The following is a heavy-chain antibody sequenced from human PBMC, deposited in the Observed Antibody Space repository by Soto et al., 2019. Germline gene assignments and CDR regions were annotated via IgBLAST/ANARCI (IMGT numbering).Heavy chain of an antibody. J-gene: IGHJ4*02. V-gene: IGHV4-4*07. CDR1: GGSMNNYY. D-gene: IGHD1-1*01. Sequence: QVQLQESGPGLAKPSETLSLNCAISGGSMNNYYWSWIRQSAGGTLEWIGRMYASGGTNYNPSLKGRATLSVDMSKNQFSLTLAAVTAADTAVYFCARDVSTGRGDFFDSWGQGTLVSVSS. CDR3: ARDVSTGRGDFFDS. CDR2: MYASGGT.